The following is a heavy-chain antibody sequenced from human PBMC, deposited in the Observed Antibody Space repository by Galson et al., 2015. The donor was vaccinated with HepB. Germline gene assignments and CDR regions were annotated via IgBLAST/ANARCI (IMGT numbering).Heavy chain of an antibody. Sequence: SVKVSCKASGYTFTSYYMHWVRQAPGQGLEWMGIINPSGGSTSYAQKFQGRVTMTRDTSTSTVYMELSSLRPEDTAVYYCARDRRQWRVRGWWVRIDYWGQGTLVTVSS. CDR3: ARDRRQWRVRGWWVRIDY. CDR1: GYTFTSYY. CDR2: INPSGGST. D-gene: IGHD6-19*01. J-gene: IGHJ4*02. V-gene: IGHV1-46*03.